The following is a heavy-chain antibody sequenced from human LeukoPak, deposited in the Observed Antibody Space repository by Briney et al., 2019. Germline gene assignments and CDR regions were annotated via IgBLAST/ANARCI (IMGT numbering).Heavy chain of an antibody. V-gene: IGHV3-7*01. CDR2: IKQDGSEK. D-gene: IGHD6-6*01. Sequence: GGSLRLSCAGSGFTFSNAWMSWVRQAPGKGLEWVANIKQDGSEKYYVDSVKGRFTISRDNAKNSLYLQMNSLRAEDTAVYYCARDRGSSFYWGQGTLVTVSS. CDR3: ARDRGSSFY. CDR1: GFTFSNAW. J-gene: IGHJ4*02.